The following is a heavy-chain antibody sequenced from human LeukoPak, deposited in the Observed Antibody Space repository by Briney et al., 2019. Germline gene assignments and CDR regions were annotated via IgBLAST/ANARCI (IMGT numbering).Heavy chain of an antibody. CDR2: IHYTGST. J-gene: IGHJ4*02. CDR3: AREGYCSGGSCYSFYFDY. CDR1: GGSISSHY. V-gene: IGHV4-59*11. D-gene: IGHD2-15*01. Sequence: SETLSLTCTVSGGSISSHYWNWIRQPPGKGLERIGYIHYTGSTNYNPSLKSRVTISVDTSKNQFSLKLSSVTAADTAVYYCAREGYCSGGSCYSFYFDYWGQGTLVTVSS.